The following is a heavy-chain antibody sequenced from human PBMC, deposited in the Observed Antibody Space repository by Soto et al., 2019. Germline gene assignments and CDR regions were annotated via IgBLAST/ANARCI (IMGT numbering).Heavy chain of an antibody. Sequence: GGSLRLSCAASGFTFSSYGMHWVRQAPGKGLEWVAVISYDGSNKYYADSVKGRFTISRDNSKNTLYLQMNSLRAEDTAVYYCAKDAALGIAVAVPLFDYWGKGTLVTVSS. V-gene: IGHV3-30*18. J-gene: IGHJ4*02. D-gene: IGHD6-19*01. CDR3: AKDAALGIAVAVPLFDY. CDR1: GFTFSSYG. CDR2: ISYDGSNK.